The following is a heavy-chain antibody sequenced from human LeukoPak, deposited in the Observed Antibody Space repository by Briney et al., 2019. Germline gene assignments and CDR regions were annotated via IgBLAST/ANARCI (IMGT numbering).Heavy chain of an antibody. CDR1: GFTFSSYG. D-gene: IGHD2-15*01. V-gene: IGHV3-33*01. Sequence: GGSLRLSCAASGFTFSSYGMHWVRQAPGKGLEWVAVIWYDGSNKYYADSVKGRFTISRDTPTNTLYLQMNSLRAEDTAVYYCARDRSVRYFDYWGQGALVTVSS. CDR3: ARDRSVRYFDY. CDR2: IWYDGSNK. J-gene: IGHJ4*02.